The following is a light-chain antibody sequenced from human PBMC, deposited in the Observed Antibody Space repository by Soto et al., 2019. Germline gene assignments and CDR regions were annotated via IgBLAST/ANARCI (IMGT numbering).Light chain of an antibody. V-gene: IGKV3-15*01. CDR1: QSVRSN. CDR3: QQYNSWPPFT. Sequence: EIVMTQSPATLSVSPGERVTLSCRASQSVRSNLGWYQQKPGQAPRLLIYGTSTRATGIPARFSGSGSGTVFTLTISSLQSEDSAVYYCQQYNSWPPFTFGQGTRLEMK. J-gene: IGKJ5*01. CDR2: GTS.